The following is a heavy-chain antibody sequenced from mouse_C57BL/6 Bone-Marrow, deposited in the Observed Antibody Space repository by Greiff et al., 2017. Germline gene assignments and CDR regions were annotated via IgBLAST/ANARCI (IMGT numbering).Heavy chain of an antibody. CDR2: IDPENGVT. Sequence: VQLKESGAELVRPGASVKLSCTASGFNIKDDYMHWVKQRPEQGLEWIGWIDPENGVTEYASKFQGKATITAATSSNTAYLQLSSLTAEDTAVYYCTTSGSSPCFDVWGTGTTVTVSA. CDR1: GFNIKDDY. V-gene: IGHV14-4*01. J-gene: IGHJ1*03. CDR3: TTSGSSPCFDV. D-gene: IGHD1-1*01.